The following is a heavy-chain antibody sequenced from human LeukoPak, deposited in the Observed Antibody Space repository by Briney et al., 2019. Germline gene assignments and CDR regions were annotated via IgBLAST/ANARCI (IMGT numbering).Heavy chain of an antibody. D-gene: IGHD1-26*01. CDR1: GFTFSSYW. J-gene: IGHJ3*02. CDR2: IYSDGSRT. Sequence: PGGSLRLSCAASGFTFSSYWMHWVRHGPGKGLVWVSRIYSDGSRTTYADSVKGRFTISGDNAKNTLYLQMNRLRAEDTAVYFCARSGRGGAFDIWGQGTMVTVSS. V-gene: IGHV3-74*01. CDR3: ARSGRGGAFDI.